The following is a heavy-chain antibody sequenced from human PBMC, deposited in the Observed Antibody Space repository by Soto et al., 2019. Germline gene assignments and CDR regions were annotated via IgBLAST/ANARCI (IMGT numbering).Heavy chain of an antibody. CDR3: ARRRKDYGDYYYGMDV. D-gene: IGHD4-17*01. Sequence: QVQLVQSGAEVKKPGASVKVSCKASGYTFTSYDINWVRQATGQGLEWMGWMNPNSGNTGYAQKFQGRVTMTRNTSISTAYMERSSLRSEDTAVYYCARRRKDYGDYYYGMDVWGQGPTVTVSS. CDR1: GYTFTSYD. CDR2: MNPNSGNT. V-gene: IGHV1-8*01. J-gene: IGHJ6*02.